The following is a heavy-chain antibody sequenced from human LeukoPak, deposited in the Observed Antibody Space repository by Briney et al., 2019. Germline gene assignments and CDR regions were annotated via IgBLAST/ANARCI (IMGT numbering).Heavy chain of an antibody. V-gene: IGHV4-59*08. D-gene: IGHD6-19*01. CDR3: ATNTSPIAVAGTYFDL. J-gene: IGHJ2*01. Sequence: SETLSLTCTVSGGSISSYYWSWIRQPPGKGLEWIGYIYYSGSTNYNPSLKSRVTISVDTSKNQFSLKLSSVTAADTAVYYCATNTSPIAVAGTYFDLWGRGTLVTVSS. CDR1: GGSISSYY. CDR2: IYYSGST.